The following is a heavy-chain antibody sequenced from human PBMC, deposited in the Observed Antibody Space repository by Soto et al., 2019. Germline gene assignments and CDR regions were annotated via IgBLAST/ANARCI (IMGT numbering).Heavy chain of an antibody. CDR1: GFSLSTSGMR. CDR2: IDWDDDK. V-gene: IGHV2-70*04. CDR3: ARMFHCSGGTCPFDY. D-gene: IGHD2-15*01. Sequence: SGPTLVNPTQTLTLTCTFSGFSLSTSGMRVSWIRQPPGKALEWLARIDWDDDKFYNTSLKTRLTISKDSSKNQVVLTMTNMDPVDTATYYCARMFHCSGGTCPFDYWGQGALVTAPQ. J-gene: IGHJ4*02.